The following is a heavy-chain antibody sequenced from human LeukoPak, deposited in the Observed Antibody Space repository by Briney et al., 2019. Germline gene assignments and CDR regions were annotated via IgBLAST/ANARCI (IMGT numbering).Heavy chain of an antibody. Sequence: SVKVSCKASGGTFSSYAISWVRQAPGQGLEWVGGIIPIFGTANYAQKFQGRVTITADKSTSTAYMELSSLRSEDTAVYYCASYDYGDYEVLDPWGQGTLVTVSS. J-gene: IGHJ5*02. D-gene: IGHD4-17*01. CDR1: GGTFSSYA. CDR2: IIPIFGTA. CDR3: ASYDYGDYEVLDP. V-gene: IGHV1-69*06.